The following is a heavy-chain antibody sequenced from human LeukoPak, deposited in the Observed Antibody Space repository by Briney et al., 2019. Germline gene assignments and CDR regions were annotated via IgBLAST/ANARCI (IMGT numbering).Heavy chain of an antibody. D-gene: IGHD6-19*01. V-gene: IGHV4-4*07. Sequence: SETLSLTCTVSGDSISSYYWSWIRQPAGKGLDWIGRIYASGNTNYNPSLKSRVTMSVDTSKSQFSLNLNSVTAADTAVYFCAREGGSGWRAHDYWGQGTLVTVSS. CDR1: GDSISSYY. J-gene: IGHJ4*02. CDR3: AREGGSGWRAHDY. CDR2: IYASGNT.